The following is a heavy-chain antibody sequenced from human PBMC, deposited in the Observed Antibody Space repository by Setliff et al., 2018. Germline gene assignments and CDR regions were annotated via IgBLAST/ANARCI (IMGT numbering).Heavy chain of an antibody. V-gene: IGHV4-34*01. CDR3: ARLRKAVDGINFPRNMDV. D-gene: IGHD6-19*01. CDR2: IHHSGST. CDR1: GGSFSSYY. Sequence: SETLSLTCAVYGGSFSSYYWNWIRQPPGKGLEWIGEIHHSGSTKYNPSLKSRVTISVDTSKNQFSLRLSSVTAADTAVYYCARLRKAVDGINFPRNMDVWGKGTTVTVSS. J-gene: IGHJ6*04.